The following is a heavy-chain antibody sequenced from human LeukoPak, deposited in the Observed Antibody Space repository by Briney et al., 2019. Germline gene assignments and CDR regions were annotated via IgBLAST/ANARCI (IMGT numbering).Heavy chain of an antibody. D-gene: IGHD3-10*01. CDR1: GGSFSGYY. J-gene: IGHJ6*03. Sequence: SETLSLTCAVYGGSFSGYYWSWIRQPPGKGLEWIGVINHSGSTNYNPSLKSRVTISVDTSKNQFSLKLSSVTAADTAVYYCARAPITMVRGVMRQFPQNYYMDVWGKGTTVTISS. CDR2: INHSGST. CDR3: ARAPITMVRGVMRQFPQNYYMDV. V-gene: IGHV4-34*01.